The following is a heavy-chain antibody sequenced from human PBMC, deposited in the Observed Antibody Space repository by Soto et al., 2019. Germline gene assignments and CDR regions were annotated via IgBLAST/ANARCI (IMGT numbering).Heavy chain of an antibody. Sequence: PSETLSLTCTVSGGSISSGDYYWSWIRQPPGKGLEWIGYIYYSGSTYYNPSLKSRVTISVDTSKNQFSLKLSSVTAADTAVYYCARVEVYDSHPFDYWGQGTLVTVS. CDR3: ARVEVYDSHPFDY. CDR1: GGSISSGDYY. J-gene: IGHJ4*02. CDR2: IYYSGST. D-gene: IGHD3-22*01. V-gene: IGHV4-30-4*01.